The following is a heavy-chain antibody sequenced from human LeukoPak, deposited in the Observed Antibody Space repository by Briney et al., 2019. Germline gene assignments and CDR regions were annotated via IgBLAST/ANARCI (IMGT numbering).Heavy chain of an antibody. Sequence: SETLSLTCTVSGGSISSSTYFWGWIRQPPGKGLEWIGTIYYSGNTYYNPSLKSRVTISVDTSKNQFSLKLSSVTAADTAVYYCARESLTWLQSRTSWFDPWGQGTLVTVSS. V-gene: IGHV4-39*07. D-gene: IGHD5-24*01. CDR3: ARESLTWLQSRTSWFDP. CDR1: GGSISSSTYF. CDR2: IYYSGNT. J-gene: IGHJ5*02.